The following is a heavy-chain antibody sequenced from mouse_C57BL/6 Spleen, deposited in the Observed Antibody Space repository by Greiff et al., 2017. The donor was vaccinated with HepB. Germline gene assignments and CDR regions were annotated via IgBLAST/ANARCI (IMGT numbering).Heavy chain of an antibody. CDR2: INPYNGGT. D-gene: IGHD1-1*01. J-gene: IGHJ1*03. V-gene: IGHV1-19*01. CDR1: GYTFTDYY. CDR3: ARGNYGSSYGGYFDV. Sequence: VQLQQSGPVLVKPGASVKMSCKASGYTFTDYYMNWVKQSHGKSLEWIGVINPYNGGTSYNQKFKGKATLTVDKSSSTAYMELNSLTSEDSAVYYGARGNYGSSYGGYFDVWGTGTTVTVSS.